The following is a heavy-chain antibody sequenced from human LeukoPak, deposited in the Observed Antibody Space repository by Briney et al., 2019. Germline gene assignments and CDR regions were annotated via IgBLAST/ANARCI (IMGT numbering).Heavy chain of an antibody. J-gene: IGHJ4*02. CDR3: ARLQPNLFDY. V-gene: IGHV4-39*01. CDR2: IYYSGST. D-gene: IGHD5-18*01. Sequence: SETLSLTCTVSGGSISSSSYYWGWIRQPPGKGLEWIGSIYYSGSTYYNPSLKSRVTISVDTSKNQFSLKLSSVTAADTAVYYCARLQPNLFDYWGRGTLVTVSS. CDR1: GGSISSSSYY.